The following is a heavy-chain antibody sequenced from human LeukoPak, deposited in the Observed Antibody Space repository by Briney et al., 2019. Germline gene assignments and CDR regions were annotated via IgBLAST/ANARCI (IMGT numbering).Heavy chain of an antibody. CDR2: INHSGST. V-gene: IGHV4-34*01. J-gene: IGHJ6*02. CDR3: ARGRSNYYGMDV. Sequence: SETLSLTCTVYGGSFSGYYWSWIRQPPGKGLEWIGEINHSGSTNYNPSLKSRVTISVDTSKNQFSLKLSSVTAADTAVYYCARGRSNYYGMDVWGQGTTVTVSS. D-gene: IGHD1-26*01. CDR1: GGSFSGYY.